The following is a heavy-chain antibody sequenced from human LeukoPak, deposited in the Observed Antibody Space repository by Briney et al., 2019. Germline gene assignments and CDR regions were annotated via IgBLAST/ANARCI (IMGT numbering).Heavy chain of an antibody. CDR1: GGSISSGGYS. CDR3: ARVDQLAFDQ. J-gene: IGHJ4*02. V-gene: IGHV4-30-2*01. CDR2: TYQSGDT. D-gene: IGHD2-2*01. Sequence: SETLSLTCTVSGGSISSGGYSWSWIRQPPGKGLEWIVYTYQSGDTYYNPSLKSRFTISVYRSKNQFSLKVSSVTAADTAVYYCARVDQLAFDQWGQGTLVTVSS.